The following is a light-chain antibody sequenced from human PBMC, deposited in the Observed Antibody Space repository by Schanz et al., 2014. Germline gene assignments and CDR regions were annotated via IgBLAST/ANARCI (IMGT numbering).Light chain of an antibody. V-gene: IGLV2-23*01. CDR2: EDS. CDR1: GSDVGGYNY. Sequence: QSALTQPASVSGSPGQSITISCTGTGSDVGGYNYVSWYQQYPGRAPKLMIYEDSTRPSGVSNRFSGSKSGNTASLTISGLQAEDEADYFCCAYAGSGSVVFGGGTKLTVL. CDR3: CAYAGSGSVV. J-gene: IGLJ2*01.